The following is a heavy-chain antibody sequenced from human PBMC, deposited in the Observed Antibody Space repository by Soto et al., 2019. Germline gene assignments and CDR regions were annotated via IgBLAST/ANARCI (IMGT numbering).Heavy chain of an antibody. V-gene: IGHV4-4*02. CDR1: GDSITSSNW. D-gene: IGHD1-26*01. CDR3: AREDSRGSYFFDY. Sequence: KPSETLSLTCAVSGDSITSSNWWSWVRQPPGKGLEWIGDIYHSGRTNYNPSLKSRVTTSVDKYKNQFSLKLGFVTAADTAIYYCAREDSRGSYFFDYWGQGALVTVSS. J-gene: IGHJ4*02. CDR2: IYHSGRT.